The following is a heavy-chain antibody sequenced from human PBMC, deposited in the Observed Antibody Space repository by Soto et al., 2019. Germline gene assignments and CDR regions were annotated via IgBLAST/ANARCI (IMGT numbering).Heavy chain of an antibody. CDR1: GLTFDDYG. J-gene: IGHJ4*02. CDR2: INWNGGST. Sequence: GGSLRLSCAASGLTFDDYGMSWVRQVPGKGLEWVSGINWNGGSTGYADSVKGRFTISRDNAKNSLYLQMNSLRVEDTAFYHCWVYCSRTSCSFDYWGQGTLVTVSS. D-gene: IGHD2-2*01. V-gene: IGHV3-20*01. CDR3: WVYCSRTSCSFDY.